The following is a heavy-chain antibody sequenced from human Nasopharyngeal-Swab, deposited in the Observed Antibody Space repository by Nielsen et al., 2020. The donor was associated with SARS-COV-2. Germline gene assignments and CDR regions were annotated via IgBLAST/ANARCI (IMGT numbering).Heavy chain of an antibody. J-gene: IGHJ6*02. CDR2: ISSSSSTI. CDR3: ARDGQRNCSGGSCYHYYYYGMDV. Sequence: GGSLRLSCAASGFTFSSYSMNWVRQAPGKGLEWVSYISSSSSTIYYADSVKGRFTISRDNAKNSLYLQMNSLRAEDTAVYYCARDGQRNCSGGSCYHYYYYGMDVWGQGTTVTVSS. V-gene: IGHV3-48*04. CDR1: GFTFSSYS. D-gene: IGHD2-15*01.